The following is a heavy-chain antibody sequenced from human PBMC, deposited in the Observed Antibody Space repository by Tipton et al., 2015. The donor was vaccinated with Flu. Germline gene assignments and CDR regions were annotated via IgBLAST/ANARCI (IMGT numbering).Heavy chain of an antibody. Sequence: LRLSCAASGFTFSSYWMHWIRQAPGKGLEWIANIHRAGNTYYNPSLKSRVTLSVDTSKNQFSLKLTSVTAADTAVYYCARRDYSNYVSEPKNWFDTWGQGTLVTVSS. J-gene: IGHJ5*02. D-gene: IGHD4-11*01. CDR1: GFTFSSYW. V-gene: IGHV4-38-2*01. CDR2: IHRAGNT. CDR3: ARRDYSNYVSEPKNWFDT.